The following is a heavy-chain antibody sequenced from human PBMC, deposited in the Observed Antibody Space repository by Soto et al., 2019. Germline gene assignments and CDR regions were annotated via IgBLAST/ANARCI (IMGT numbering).Heavy chain of an antibody. CDR1: GYSFTHYW. CDR2: IYPYDSET. J-gene: IGHJ4*02. D-gene: IGHD3-22*01. CDR3: VRRPDGGYYFDY. Sequence: PGESLKISCKGSGYSFTHYWIGWVRQMPGKGLEWMGLIYPYDSETRYSPSFQGQVTMSVDKSISTAYLQWSSLKASDTAMYYCVRRPDGGYYFDYWGQRTLVTVPS. V-gene: IGHV5-51*01.